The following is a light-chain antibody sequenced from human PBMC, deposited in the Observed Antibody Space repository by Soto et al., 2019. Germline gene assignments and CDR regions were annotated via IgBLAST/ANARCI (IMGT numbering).Light chain of an antibody. J-gene: IGKJ3*01. CDR1: QSVSSSY. CDR3: QQYGSSLFT. CDR2: GAS. V-gene: IGKV3-20*01. Sequence: EIVLTQSPGTLSLSPGERATLSCRASQSVSSSYLAWYQQKPGQAPRLLIYGASSRATGIPDRFSGSGSGTDFTLTISRLEPEDLAVYYCQQYGSSLFTFGPETKVDIK.